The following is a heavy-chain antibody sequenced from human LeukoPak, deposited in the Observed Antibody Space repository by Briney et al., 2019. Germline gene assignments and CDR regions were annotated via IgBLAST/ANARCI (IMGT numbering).Heavy chain of an antibody. CDR2: TYYRSKWYN. CDR1: GDSVSNNSAA. V-gene: IGHV6-1*01. CDR3: ARGHSWGESGFDC. D-gene: IGHD6-13*01. J-gene: IGHJ4*02. Sequence: SQTLSLTCAISGDSVSNNSAAWNWIRQSPSRGLEWLGRTYYRSKWYNDYAVSVTSRITISPDTSKNQFSLQLKSVTPEDTAVYYCARGHSWGESGFDCWGQGTLVTVSS.